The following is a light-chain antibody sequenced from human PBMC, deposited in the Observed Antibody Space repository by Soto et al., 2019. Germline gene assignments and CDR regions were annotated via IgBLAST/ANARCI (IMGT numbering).Light chain of an antibody. Sequence: AIRMTQSPSSFSASTGDRVTITCRASQGISSYLAWYQQKPGKAPKLLIYAAPTLQSGGPSRFSGSGSGTDFTLTISCLQSEDFATYYCQQYYSFPHAFGQGTKVEIK. CDR1: QGISSY. V-gene: IGKV1-8*01. J-gene: IGKJ1*01. CDR2: AAP. CDR3: QQYYSFPHA.